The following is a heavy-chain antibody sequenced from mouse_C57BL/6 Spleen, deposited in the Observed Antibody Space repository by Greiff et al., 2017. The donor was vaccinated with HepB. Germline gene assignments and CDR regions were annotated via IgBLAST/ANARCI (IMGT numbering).Heavy chain of an antibody. CDR1: GYTFTSYW. CDR2: IYPGSGST. V-gene: IGHV1-55*01. D-gene: IGHD2-4*01. Sequence: QVQLQQPGAELVKPGASVKMSCKASGYTFTSYWITWVKQRPGQGLEWIGDIYPGSGSTNYNEKFKSKATLTVDTSSSTAYMQLSSLTSEDSAVYYRARSRGLRGGFAYWGQVTLVTVSA. J-gene: IGHJ3*01. CDR3: ARSRGLRGGFAY.